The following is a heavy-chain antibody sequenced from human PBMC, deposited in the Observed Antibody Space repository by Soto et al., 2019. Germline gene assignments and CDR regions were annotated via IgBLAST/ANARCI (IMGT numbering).Heavy chain of an antibody. CDR3: AKDVR. V-gene: IGHV3-7*05. CDR1: GFTFSSHW. CDR2: IKGDGSEK. Sequence: EVQLVESGGDLVQPGGSLRLSCAASGFTFSSHWMSWVRQAPGKGLEWVANIKGDGSEKYYVDSVKGRFTISRDNAKNSLYQQMNSLRVEDTALYYCAKDVRWGQGTLVTVSS. J-gene: IGHJ4*02.